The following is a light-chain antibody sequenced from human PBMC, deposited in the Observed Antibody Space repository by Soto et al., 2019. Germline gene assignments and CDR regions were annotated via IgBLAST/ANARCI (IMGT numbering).Light chain of an antibody. CDR3: QQYHNSPIT. V-gene: IGKV3-15*01. J-gene: IGKJ5*01. Sequence: EIVLTQSPATLSVSPGESATLSCRASQSVSSNLAWHQQKPGQAPRILMYDASTRATGISARFSGSGSGTEFTLTISSLQPEDFAVYYCQQYHNSPITFGQGTRLEIK. CDR1: QSVSSN. CDR2: DAS.